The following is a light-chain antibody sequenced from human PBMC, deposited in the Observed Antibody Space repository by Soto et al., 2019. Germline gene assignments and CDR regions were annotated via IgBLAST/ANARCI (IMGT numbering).Light chain of an antibody. V-gene: IGKV1-39*01. CDR1: QSISTA. J-gene: IGKJ2*01. CDR2: AAS. Sequence: DIQMTQSPSSLSASVGDRVTITCRASQSISTALNWYHQKQGKAPNLLIDAASTLQSGVPSRFTGSGSGTDFTLTISSLQPEDFATYYCQQSYLTPYTFGQGTKLEN. CDR3: QQSYLTPYT.